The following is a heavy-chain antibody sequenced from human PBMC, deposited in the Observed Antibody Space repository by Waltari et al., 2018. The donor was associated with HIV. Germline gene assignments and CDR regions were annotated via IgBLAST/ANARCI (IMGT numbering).Heavy chain of an antibody. Sequence: QMQLQESGPGLVKPSETLSLTCTVSGGSITSNSNYWGWVRQPPGMGLEWIGSIYPDGSTHYDSSLRIRVALSFDTSNNQFSLTLSFVTAADTAMYYCASSFTYVVWGAFDIWGHGTMVTVSS. CDR1: GGSITSNSNY. V-gene: IGHV4-39*01. CDR2: IYPDGST. D-gene: IGHD3-10*02. CDR3: ASSFTYVVWGAFDI. J-gene: IGHJ3*02.